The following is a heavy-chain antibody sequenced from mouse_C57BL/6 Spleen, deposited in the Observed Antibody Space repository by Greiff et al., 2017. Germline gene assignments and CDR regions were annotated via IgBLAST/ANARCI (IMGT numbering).Heavy chain of an antibody. CDR3: ARSNYGSGFAY. V-gene: IGHV1-64*01. J-gene: IGHJ3*01. D-gene: IGHD1-1*01. CDR2: IHPNSGST. CDR1: GYTFTSYW. Sequence: QVQLQQPGAELVKPGASVKLSCKASGYTFTSYWMHWVKQGPGQGLEWIGMIHPNSGSTNYNEKFKSKATLTVDKSSSTAYMQLSSLTSEDSAVYYCARSNYGSGFAYWGQGTLVTVSA.